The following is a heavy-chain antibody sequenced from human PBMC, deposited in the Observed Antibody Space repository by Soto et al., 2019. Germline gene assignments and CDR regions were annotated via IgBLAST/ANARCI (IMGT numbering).Heavy chain of an antibody. Sequence: QITLKESGPTLVKPTQTLTLTCTFSGFSLSTNGVRVGWLRQPPGMALEWLAIISWDDDKRYSPSLGNRLTITDNISKNQAVLTTNNKDPVDTAEYSCAYRRAWRSDWYAWFDPWGQGMLVTVSS. CDR2: ISWDDDK. J-gene: IGHJ5*02. D-gene: IGHD6-19*01. V-gene: IGHV2-5*02. CDR3: AYRRAWRSDWYAWFDP. CDR1: GFSLSTNGVR.